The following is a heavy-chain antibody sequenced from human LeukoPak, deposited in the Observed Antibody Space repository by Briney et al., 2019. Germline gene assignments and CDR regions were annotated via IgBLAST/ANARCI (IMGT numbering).Heavy chain of an antibody. V-gene: IGHV3-74*01. Sequence: GGSLRLSCAASGFTFSSTMHWVRQAPGKGLVWVSRISSDGSTTRYADSVKGRFTISRDDAKNTLCLQMNSLRVEDTAVYYCARHNYYAMDVWGQGTTVTVSS. J-gene: IGHJ6*02. CDR1: GFTFSST. CDR3: ARHNYYAMDV. CDR2: ISSDGSTT.